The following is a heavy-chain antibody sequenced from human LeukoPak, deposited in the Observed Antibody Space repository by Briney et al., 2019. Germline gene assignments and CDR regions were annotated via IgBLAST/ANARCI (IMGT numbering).Heavy chain of an antibody. CDR1: GFTFDDYG. J-gene: IGHJ5*02. CDR3: ARTYYYASGITRFDP. D-gene: IGHD3-10*01. V-gene: IGHV3-20*04. CDR2: INWNGSGA. Sequence: GGSLRLSCAASGFTFDDYGMSWVRQAPGKGLEWVSGINWNGSGAGYADSVKGRFTISRDNAKNSLYLQMNSLRAEDTALYYCARTYYYASGITRFDPWGQGTLVTVSS.